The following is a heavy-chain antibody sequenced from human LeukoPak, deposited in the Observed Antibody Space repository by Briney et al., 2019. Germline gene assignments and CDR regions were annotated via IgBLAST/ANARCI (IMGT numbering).Heavy chain of an antibody. Sequence: GGSLRLSCAASGFTFSGSWMHWVRQAPGKGLVWVSRIDTDGRSISYADSVKGRFTISRDNAKNSLFLQMNSLRAEDTAVYYCARDWRGLLIHRRGFDYWGQGTLVTVSS. CDR3: ARDWRGLLIHRRGFDY. CDR2: IDTDGRSI. CDR1: GFTFSGSW. D-gene: IGHD3-3*01. J-gene: IGHJ4*02. V-gene: IGHV3-74*01.